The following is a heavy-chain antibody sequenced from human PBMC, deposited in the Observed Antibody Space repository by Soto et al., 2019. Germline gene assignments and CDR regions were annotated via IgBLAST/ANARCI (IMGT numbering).Heavy chain of an antibody. J-gene: IGHJ6*02. D-gene: IGHD2-21*02. CDR2: IIPIFGTA. Sequence: VASVKVSCKASGGTFSSYAISWVRQAPGHGLEWMGGIIPIFGTANYAQKFQGRVTITADKSTSTAYMELSSLRSEDTAVYYCARGGSVVTPKVYYYYGMDVWGQGTTVTVSS. CDR3: ARGGSVVTPKVYYYYGMDV. V-gene: IGHV1-69*06. CDR1: GGTFSSYA.